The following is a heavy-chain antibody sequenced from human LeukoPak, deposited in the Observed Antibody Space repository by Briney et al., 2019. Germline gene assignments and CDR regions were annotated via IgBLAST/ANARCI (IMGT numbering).Heavy chain of an antibody. CDR2: IKQDGSEK. J-gene: IGHJ4*02. CDR3: AKGIRYFDWLPHVGLDY. CDR1: GFTFSDYW. D-gene: IGHD3-9*01. V-gene: IGHV3-7*01. Sequence: GGSLRLSCAASGFTFSDYWMTWVRQAPGKGLEWVANIKQDGSEKYYLDSVKGRFTISRDNAKNSLYLQMNSLRVEDTAVYYCAKGIRYFDWLPHVGLDYWGQGTLVTVSS.